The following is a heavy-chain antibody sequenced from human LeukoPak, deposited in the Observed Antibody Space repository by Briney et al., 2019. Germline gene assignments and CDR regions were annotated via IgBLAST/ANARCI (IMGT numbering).Heavy chain of an antibody. V-gene: IGHV3-7*01. Sequence: GGSLRLSCAASGFTFSSYWMSWVRQAPGKGLEWVANINQDGSEKYYVDSVKGRFTISRDNAKNSLYLEMNSLRAEDTAVYYCARDWHCSSTSCYDGRFDYWGQGTLVNVFS. CDR2: INQDGSEK. CDR1: GFTFSSYW. D-gene: IGHD2-2*01. CDR3: ARDWHCSSTSCYDGRFDY. J-gene: IGHJ4*02.